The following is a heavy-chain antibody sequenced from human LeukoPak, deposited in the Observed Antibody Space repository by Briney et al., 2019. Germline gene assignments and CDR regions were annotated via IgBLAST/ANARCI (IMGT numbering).Heavy chain of an antibody. CDR2: IRSNGGGT. Sequence: HSGGSLRLSCAASGFTFSSYAMSWVRQAPGKGPEWVAGIRSNGGGTYYPDSVKGRFTISRDNSMNTLSLQMNSLRAEDTAVYYCARGPPLWQLVPLDGMDVWGQGTTVTVSS. CDR3: ARGPPLWQLVPLDGMDV. CDR1: GFTFSSYA. D-gene: IGHD6-6*01. V-gene: IGHV3-23*01. J-gene: IGHJ6*02.